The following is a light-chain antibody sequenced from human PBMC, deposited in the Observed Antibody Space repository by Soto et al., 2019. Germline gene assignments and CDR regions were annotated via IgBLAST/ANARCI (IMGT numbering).Light chain of an antibody. V-gene: IGKV1-33*01. CDR1: HHISDY. CDR3: LQYDSVPGL. Sequence: DIQMTQSPSSLSASVGDRVTITCQASHHISDYLNWYQQRPGKAPKLLIYDASNLQTGVPIRFRGSGSGTHFTLTISSLQPEDAATYYCLQYDSVPGLFGGGTNVEI. CDR2: DAS. J-gene: IGKJ4*01.